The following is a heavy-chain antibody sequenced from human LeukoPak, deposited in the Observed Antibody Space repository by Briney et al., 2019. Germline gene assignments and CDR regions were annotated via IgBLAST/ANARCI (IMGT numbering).Heavy chain of an antibody. Sequence: GGSLRLSCAASGFTFSSYGIHWVRQAPGKGLEWVAVIWYDGSNKYYEDSVKGRFSISRDDSKNTLYLQMNSLRAEDTAVYYCATNVYPGYWGQGTLVTVSS. CDR2: IWYDGSNK. V-gene: IGHV3-33*03. CDR3: ATNVYPGY. J-gene: IGHJ4*02. CDR1: GFTFSSYG. D-gene: IGHD5/OR15-5a*01.